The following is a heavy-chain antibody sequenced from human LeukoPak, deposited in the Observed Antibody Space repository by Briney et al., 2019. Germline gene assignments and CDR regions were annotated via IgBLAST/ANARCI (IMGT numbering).Heavy chain of an antibody. D-gene: IGHD6-13*01. J-gene: IGHJ3*02. CDR3: AREQQLVRSFDI. CDR2: IYSGGST. V-gene: IGHV3-53*01. CDR1: GFTVSSNY. Sequence: GGCLRLSCAASGFTVSSNYMSWVRQAPGKGLEWVSVIYSGGSTYYADSVKGRFTISRDNSKNTLYLQMNSLRAEDTAVYYCAREQQLVRSFDIWGQDQSDTVSS.